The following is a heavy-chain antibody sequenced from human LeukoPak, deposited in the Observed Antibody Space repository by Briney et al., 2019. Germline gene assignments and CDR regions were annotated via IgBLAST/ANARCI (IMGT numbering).Heavy chain of an antibody. V-gene: IGHV3-53*01. CDR3: ARAPVGFGVVILQSDY. Sequence: PGGFLRLSCATSGFTRSSHYMSWVRPAPREGLEWGSGIYSGGSTYYADSVKGRFTISRDNSKNTLYLQMNSLRAEDTAVYYCARAPVGFGVVILQSDYWGQGTLVTVSS. D-gene: IGHD3-3*01. CDR2: IYSGGST. J-gene: IGHJ4*02. CDR1: GFTRSSHY.